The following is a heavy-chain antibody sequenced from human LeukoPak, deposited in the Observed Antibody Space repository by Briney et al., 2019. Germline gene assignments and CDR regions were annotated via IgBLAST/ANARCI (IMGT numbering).Heavy chain of an antibody. V-gene: IGHV3-30*02. CDR3: AKDSQKYCSSTSCYPFDY. CDR2: ILYDGSNK. Sequence: GGSLRLSCAASGFTFSSYGMHWVRQAPGKGLKWVAFILYDGSNKYYADSVKGRFTISRDNSKNTLYLQMNSLRAEDTAVYYCAKDSQKYCSSTSCYPFDYWGQGTLVTVSS. D-gene: IGHD2-2*01. J-gene: IGHJ4*02. CDR1: GFTFSSYG.